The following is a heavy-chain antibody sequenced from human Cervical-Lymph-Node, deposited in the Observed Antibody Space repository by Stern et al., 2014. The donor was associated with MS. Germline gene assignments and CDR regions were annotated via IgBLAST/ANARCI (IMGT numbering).Heavy chain of an antibody. CDR2: INPHSGDT. CDR3: AREGLKGSYGYVTAPDY. CDR1: GYTFTNYF. D-gene: IGHD5-18*01. J-gene: IGHJ4*02. V-gene: IGHV1-18*04. Sequence: VQLVESGAEVKKPGASVKVSCKASGYTFTNYFIHWVRQAPGQGLEWLGWINPHSGDTNYAQKLQGRVTMTTDTSTSTAYMELRSLRSDDTAVYYCAREGLKGSYGYVTAPDYWGQGTLVTVSS.